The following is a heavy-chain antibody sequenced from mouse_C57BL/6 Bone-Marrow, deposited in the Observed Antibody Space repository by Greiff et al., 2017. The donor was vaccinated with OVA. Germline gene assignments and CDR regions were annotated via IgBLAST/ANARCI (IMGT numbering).Heavy chain of an antibody. CDR3: ARDGLINYFDY. V-gene: IGHV5-4*01. CDR1: GFTFSSYA. CDR2: ISDGGSYT. Sequence: DVMLVESGGGLVKPGGSLKLSCAASGFTFSSYAMSWVRQTPEKRLEWVATISDGGSYTYYPDNVKGRFTISRDNAKNNLYLQMSHLKSEDTAMYYCARDGLINYFDYWGQGTTLTVSS. D-gene: IGHD2-4*01. J-gene: IGHJ2*01.